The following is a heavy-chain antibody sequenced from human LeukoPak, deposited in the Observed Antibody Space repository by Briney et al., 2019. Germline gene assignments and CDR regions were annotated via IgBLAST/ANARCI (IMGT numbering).Heavy chain of an antibody. J-gene: IGHJ4*02. CDR2: IKRKGDDGTI. D-gene: IGHD3/OR15-3a*01. CDR3: TAGTGRSDFDY. CDR1: GFTFSNAW. Sequence: GGSLRLSCAASGFTFSNAWMSWVRQAPGKGLEWVGRIKRKGDDGTIGYAAPVKGRLTISRDDSKTTLYLQMNSLKSEDTAVYYCTAGTGRSDFDYWGQGTLVTVSS. V-gene: IGHV3-15*01.